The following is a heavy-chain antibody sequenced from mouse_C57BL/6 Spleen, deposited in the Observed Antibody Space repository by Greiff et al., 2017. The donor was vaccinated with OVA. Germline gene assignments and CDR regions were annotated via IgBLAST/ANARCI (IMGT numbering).Heavy chain of an antibody. CDR1: GYAFSSSW. D-gene: IGHD2-12*01. J-gene: IGHJ4*01. CDR3: ARGEDYYGYYDYAMDY. CDR2: IYPGDGDT. Sequence: VQLQQSGPELVKPGASVKISCKASGYAFSSSWMNWVKQRPGKGLEWIGRIYPGDGDTNYNGKFKGKATLTADKSSSTAYMQLSSLTSDDSAVYFCARGEDYYGYYDYAMDYWGQGTSVTVSS. V-gene: IGHV1-82*01.